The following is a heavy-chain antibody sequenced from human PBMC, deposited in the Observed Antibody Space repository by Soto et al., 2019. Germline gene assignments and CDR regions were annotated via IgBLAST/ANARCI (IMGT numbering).Heavy chain of an antibody. J-gene: IGHJ4*02. CDR2: IWHDGGNK. CDR1: GFTFSSYG. CDR3: ARDGDVNTGFGKDY. Sequence: PVGSLRLSCAASGFTFSSYGMHWVRQAPGKELEWVAFIWHDGGNKFYAESVKGRFTISRDNSKNTLYLQMTSLSAEDTAMYYCARDGDVNTGFGKDYWGQGTLVTVSS. V-gene: IGHV3-33*01. D-gene: IGHD3-16*01.